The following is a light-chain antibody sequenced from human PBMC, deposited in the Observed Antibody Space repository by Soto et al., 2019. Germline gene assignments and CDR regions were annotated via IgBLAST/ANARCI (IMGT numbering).Light chain of an antibody. CDR3: CSYAGSYTFYV. CDR1: SSDVDDYNY. CDR2: DVS. V-gene: IGLV2-11*01. Sequence: QSALTQPRSVSGSPGQSVTISCTGTSSDVDDYNYVSWFQQHPGKAPKLMIYDVSKRPSGVPDRFSGSKSGNTASLTISGLQAEDEADYYCCSYAGSYTFYVFGTGTKVTVL. J-gene: IGLJ1*01.